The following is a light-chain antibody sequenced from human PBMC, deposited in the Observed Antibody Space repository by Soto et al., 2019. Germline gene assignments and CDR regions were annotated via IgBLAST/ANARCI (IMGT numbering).Light chain of an antibody. CDR1: SSDVGSYNL. J-gene: IGLJ2*01. V-gene: IGLV2-23*01. Sequence: QSVLTQPASVSGSPGQSITISCTGTSSDVGSYNLVSWYQQHPGKAPKLMIYEGSKRPSGVANRFSGSKSGTTASLTISGLQAEDEDDYYCCSYAGSSTYVVFGGGTKLTVL. CDR3: CSYAGSSTYVV. CDR2: EGS.